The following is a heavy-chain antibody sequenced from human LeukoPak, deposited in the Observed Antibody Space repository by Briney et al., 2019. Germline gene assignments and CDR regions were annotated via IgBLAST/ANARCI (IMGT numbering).Heavy chain of an antibody. D-gene: IGHD3-16*01. J-gene: IGHJ3*02. Sequence: PSQTLSLTCTVSSGSISSGSYYWSWIRQPAGKGLEWIGRIYTYGSTSYNPSLKSRVTISVDTSKNQFSLKLCSVTAADTAVYYCVREYYDRKKGHVRAFDIWGQGTMVTVSS. CDR3: VREYYDRKKGHVRAFDI. CDR2: IYTYGST. V-gene: IGHV4-61*02. CDR1: SGSISSGSYY.